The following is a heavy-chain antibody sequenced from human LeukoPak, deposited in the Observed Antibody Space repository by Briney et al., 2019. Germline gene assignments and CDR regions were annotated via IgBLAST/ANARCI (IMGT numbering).Heavy chain of an antibody. V-gene: IGHV3-30*18. D-gene: IGHD1-26*01. CDR1: GFTFSSYG. CDR2: ISYDGSNK. J-gene: IGHJ4*01. CDR3: AKDRGVGAPFDY. Sequence: GGSLRLSCAASGFTFSSYGMHWVRQAPGKGLEWVAVISYDGSNKYYADSVKGRFTISRDNSKNTLYLQMNSLRAEDTAVYYCAKDRGVGAPFDYWGHGTLLTVSS.